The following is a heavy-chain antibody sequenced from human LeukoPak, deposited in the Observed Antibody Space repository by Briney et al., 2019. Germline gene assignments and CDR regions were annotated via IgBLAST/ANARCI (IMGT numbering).Heavy chain of an antibody. V-gene: IGHV3-74*01. CDR3: ARPHYYDSSGYYPYYYYYGMDV. D-gene: IGHD3-22*01. J-gene: IGHJ6*02. CDR1: GFTFSSYW. Sequence: PGGSLRLSCAASGFTFSSYWMHWVRQAPGKRLVWVSRINSDGSSTSYADTVKGRFTISRDNAKNTLYLQMNSLRAEDTAVYYCARPHYYDSSGYYPYYYYYGMDVWGQGTTVTVSS. CDR2: INSDGSST.